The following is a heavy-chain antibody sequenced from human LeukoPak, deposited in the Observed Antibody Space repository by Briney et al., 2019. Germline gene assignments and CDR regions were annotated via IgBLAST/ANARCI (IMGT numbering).Heavy chain of an antibody. Sequence: GGSLRLSCAASEFTFSSYAMTWVRQAPGKGLEWVSGISAGGGTTYYADSVKGGFSISRDNSKKPVYLQMNSLRAEDTAVYYCAKDSSGWSHIYMDVWGKGTTATVSS. CDR2: ISAGGGTT. CDR3: AKDSSGWSHIYMDV. V-gene: IGHV3-23*01. CDR1: EFTFSSYA. D-gene: IGHD6-19*01. J-gene: IGHJ6*03.